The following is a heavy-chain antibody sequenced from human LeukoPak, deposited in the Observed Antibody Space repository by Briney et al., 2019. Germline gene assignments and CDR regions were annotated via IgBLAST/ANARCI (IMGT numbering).Heavy chain of an antibody. CDR1: GYTFTNYG. V-gene: IGHV1-18*01. CDR3: ARAAEEEEYQLLCLDY. D-gene: IGHD2-2*01. J-gene: IGHJ4*02. CDR2: ISAYNGNT. Sequence: RASVKVSCKASGYTFTNYGVSWVRQAPGQGLEWMGWISAYNGNTNYAQKLQGRVTMTTDPSTSTAYMELRTLRSDDTAVYYCARAAEEEEYQLLCLDYWGQGTLVTVSS.